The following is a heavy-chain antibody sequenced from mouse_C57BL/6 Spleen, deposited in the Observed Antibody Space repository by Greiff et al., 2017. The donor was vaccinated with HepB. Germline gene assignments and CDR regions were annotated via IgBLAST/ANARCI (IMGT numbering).Heavy chain of an antibody. J-gene: IGHJ1*03. CDR3: TRDSYYGSSYSYFDV. D-gene: IGHD1-1*01. CDR2: ISSGGDYI. V-gene: IGHV5-9-1*02. Sequence: EVKLMESGEGLVKPGGSLKLSCAASGFTFSSYAMSWVRQTPEKRLEWVAYISSGGDYIYYADTVKGRFTISRENARNTLYLQMSSLKSEDTAMYYCTRDSYYGSSYSYFDVWGTGTTVTVSS. CDR1: GFTFSSYA.